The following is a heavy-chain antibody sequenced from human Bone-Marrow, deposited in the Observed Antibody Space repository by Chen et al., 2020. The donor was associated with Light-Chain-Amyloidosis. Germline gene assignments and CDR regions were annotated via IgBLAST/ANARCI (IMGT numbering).Heavy chain of an antibody. CDR3: VRVEYYDNSGYYECLND. CDR2: ISGSNKYI. CDR1: GFTFRKYC. V-gene: IGHV3-21*01. D-gene: IGHD3-22*01. J-gene: IGHJ4*02. Sequence: EVQLVESGGGLVEPGGSLRRSCAASGFTFRKYCFSWFRQAPGKGLEWVSSISGSNKYIFYQTSVKRLFLTPKDTAEVSVHVQRLSLGVEDTDVYYCVRVEYYDNSGYYECLNDWGQGPLVTGSS.